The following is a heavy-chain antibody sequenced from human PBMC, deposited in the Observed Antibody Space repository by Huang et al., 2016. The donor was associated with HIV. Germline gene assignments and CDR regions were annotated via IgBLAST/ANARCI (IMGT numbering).Heavy chain of an antibody. V-gene: IGHV3-23*01. CDR3: AKDQSLDV. Sequence: EVQLLESGGGLTQPGGSLRLSCAASGFAFSSYAMSWVRQAPGKGRQWVSVMSGSGGSTNYADSVKGRFTISRDNSKNTLHLQMNSLRAEDTAIYYCAKDQSLDVWGQGTTVTVSS. CDR2: MSGSGGST. J-gene: IGHJ6*02. CDR1: GFAFSSYA.